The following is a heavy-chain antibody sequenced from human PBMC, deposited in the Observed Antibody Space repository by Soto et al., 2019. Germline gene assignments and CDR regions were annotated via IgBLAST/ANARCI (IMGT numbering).Heavy chain of an antibody. D-gene: IGHD1-26*01. CDR1: GYTFTSYA. CDR2: TNAGNGNT. J-gene: IGHJ4*02. V-gene: IGHV1-3*01. Sequence: QVQLVQSGAEVKKPGASVKVSCKASGYTFTSYAMHWVRQAPGQRLEWMGWTNAGNGNTKYSQKFQGRVTITRDTSASTAYRELSSLRSEDTAVYSCARGLGLYYFDYWGQGTLVTVSS. CDR3: ARGLGLYYFDY.